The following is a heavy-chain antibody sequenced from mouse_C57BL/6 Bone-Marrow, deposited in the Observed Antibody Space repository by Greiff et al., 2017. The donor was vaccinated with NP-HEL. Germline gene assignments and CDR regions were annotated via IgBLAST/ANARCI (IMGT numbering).Heavy chain of an antibody. V-gene: IGHV5-2*01. CDR1: EYEFPSHD. J-gene: IGHJ3*01. CDR2: INSDGGST. Sequence: EVQLVESGGGFFQPGESLKLSCESNEYEFPSHDMSWVRKTPEKRLELVAAINSDGGSTYYPDTMERRFIISRDNTKKTLYLQMSSLRSEDTALYYCARQDYYGSSYVWFAYWGQGTLVTVSA. CDR3: ARQDYYGSSYVWFAY. D-gene: IGHD1-1*01.